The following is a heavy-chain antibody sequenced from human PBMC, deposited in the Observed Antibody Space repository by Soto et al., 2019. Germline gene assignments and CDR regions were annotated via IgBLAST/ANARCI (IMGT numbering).Heavy chain of an antibody. CDR2: ISSSSSTI. D-gene: IGHD3-3*01. CDR3: ARDEDTISPGPFDP. J-gene: IGHJ5*02. V-gene: IGHV3-48*01. Sequence: PGGSLRLSCAASGFTFSSYSMNWVRQAPGKGLEWVSYISSSSSTIYYADSVKGRFTISRDNAKNSLYLQMNSLRAEDTAVYYCARDEDTISPGPFDPWGQGTLVTVSS. CDR1: GFTFSSYS.